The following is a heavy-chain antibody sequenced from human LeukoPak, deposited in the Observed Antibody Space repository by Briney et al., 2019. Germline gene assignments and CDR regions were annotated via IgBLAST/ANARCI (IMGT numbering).Heavy chain of an antibody. CDR2: IYPGDSDT. Sequence: GESLKISCKGSGYSFTSYWIGWVRQMPGKGLEWMVIIYPGDSDTRYSPSFQGQVTISADKSISTAYLQWSSLKASDTAMYYCARRREETASLAYCGGDCYSDDAFDIWGQGTMVTVSS. V-gene: IGHV5-51*01. J-gene: IGHJ3*02. CDR3: ARRREETASLAYCGGDCYSDDAFDI. D-gene: IGHD2-21*02. CDR1: GYSFTSYW.